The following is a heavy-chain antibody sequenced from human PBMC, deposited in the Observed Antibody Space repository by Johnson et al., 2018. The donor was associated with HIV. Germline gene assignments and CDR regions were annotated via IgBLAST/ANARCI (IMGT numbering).Heavy chain of an antibody. V-gene: IGHV3-30*02. CDR3: AKDRAHSSNYLDAFDI. D-gene: IGHD3-22*01. CDR2: IRFDGSSK. CDR1: GFTFSSNG. Sequence: VQLLESGGGLVQPGGSLRLSCVVSGFTFSSNGMHWVRQAPGKGLEWVAFIRFDGSSKYYGDSVKGRFSISRDNSKNTLYLQMNSLRAEDTAVYYCAKDRAHSSNYLDAFDIWGQGTMVTVSS. J-gene: IGHJ3*02.